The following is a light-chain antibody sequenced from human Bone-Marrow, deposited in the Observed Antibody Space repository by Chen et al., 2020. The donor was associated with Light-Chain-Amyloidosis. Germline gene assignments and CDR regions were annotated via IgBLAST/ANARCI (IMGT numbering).Light chain of an antibody. CDR2: QVS. J-gene: IGKJ3*01. CDR3: MQGTHWPPFT. Sequence: DVVMTQSPLSLPVTLGQPASISCRSSQSLVHSNGNTYLNWFQQRPGQSPRRLIYQVSNRDSGVPDRFSGSGSGTDFTLKISQVEAEDVGVYYCMQGTHWPPFTFGPGTKVDIK. V-gene: IGKV2-30*02. CDR1: QSLVHSNGNTY.